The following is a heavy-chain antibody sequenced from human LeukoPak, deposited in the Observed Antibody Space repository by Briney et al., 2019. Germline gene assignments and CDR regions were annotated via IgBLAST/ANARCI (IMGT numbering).Heavy chain of an antibody. CDR1: GYTFTSYG. J-gene: IGHJ5*02. CDR3: AREDSSGPNGFDP. V-gene: IGHV1-18*01. CDR2: ISAYNGNT. D-gene: IGHD3-22*01. Sequence: ASVKVSCKASGYTFTSYGISWVRQAPGQGLEWMGWISAYNGNTNYAQKLQGRVTMTTDTSTSTAYTELRSLRSDDTAVYYCAREDSSGPNGFDPWGQGTLVTVSS.